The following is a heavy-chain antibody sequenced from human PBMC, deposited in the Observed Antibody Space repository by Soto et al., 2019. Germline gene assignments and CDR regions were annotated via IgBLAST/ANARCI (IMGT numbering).Heavy chain of an antibody. CDR2: ISYDGSNK. V-gene: IGHV3-30*18. D-gene: IGHD6-13*01. J-gene: IGHJ6*02. CDR1: GFTFSGFG. CDR3: AKTSSSWDYFYYGMDV. Sequence: ESGGGVVQPGRSLRLSCAASGFTFSGFGMHWVRQAPGKGLEWVAVISYDGSNKYYADFVKGRFTISRDNSKNTLYLQMNSLRAEDTAVYYCAKTSSSWDYFYYGMDVWGQGTTVTVSS.